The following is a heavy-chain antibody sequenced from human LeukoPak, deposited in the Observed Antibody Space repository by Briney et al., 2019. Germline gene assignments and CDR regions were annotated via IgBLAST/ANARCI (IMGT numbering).Heavy chain of an antibody. CDR2: IYPGDSDT. CDR1: GYSFTSYW. D-gene: IGHD7-27*01. J-gene: IGHJ6*02. Sequence: GEALKISWKGSGYSFTSYWIGLVRQMPGKGLEWIGIIYPGDSDTRYSPSFQGQVTISADKSISTAYLQWSSLKASDTAMYYCASSNWGSGYYYYGMAVWGQGTTVTVYS. V-gene: IGHV5-51*01. CDR3: ASSNWGSGYYYYGMAV.